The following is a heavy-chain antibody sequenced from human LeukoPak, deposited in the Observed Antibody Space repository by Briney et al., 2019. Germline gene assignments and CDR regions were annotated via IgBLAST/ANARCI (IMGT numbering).Heavy chain of an antibody. J-gene: IGHJ4*02. Sequence: GGSLRLSCAASGFIFSTYAMSWVRQAPGKGLEWVSAITGSGDSTYYADSVKGRFTISRDNSKNTLSLQMNSLRAEDTAVYYCARDLVRGENLDYWGQGTLVTVSS. CDR2: ITGSGDST. CDR1: GFIFSTYA. CDR3: ARDLVRGENLDY. V-gene: IGHV3-23*01. D-gene: IGHD3-10*01.